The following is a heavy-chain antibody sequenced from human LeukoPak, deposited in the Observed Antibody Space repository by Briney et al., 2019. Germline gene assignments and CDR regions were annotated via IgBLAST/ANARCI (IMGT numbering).Heavy chain of an antibody. Sequence: SETLSLTCAVYGESLNSYYWSWVRQPPGEGLEWIGEIYESGTTEYNPSLKSRVAISMVPSKQQFSLILSSVTAADTAVYYCARGAWATRLASWGLGTPVIVSS. CDR1: GESLNSYY. V-gene: IGHV4-34*01. CDR3: ARGAWATRLAS. CDR2: IYESGTT. D-gene: IGHD2-15*01. J-gene: IGHJ4*02.